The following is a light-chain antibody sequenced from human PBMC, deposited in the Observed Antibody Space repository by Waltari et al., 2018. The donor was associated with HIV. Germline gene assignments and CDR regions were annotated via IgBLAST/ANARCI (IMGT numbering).Light chain of an antibody. CDR3: LQHNSYPWT. J-gene: IGKJ1*01. Sequence: DIQVTQSPSSLSASVGDRVIITCRASHDIRNDLGWYQHKPGRAPKGLIFASSSLQSGVPLRFRGSGSGTEFTLTISGLQPEDFATYYCLQHNSYPWTFGQGTKVEI. CDR1: HDIRND. CDR2: ASS. V-gene: IGKV1-17*01.